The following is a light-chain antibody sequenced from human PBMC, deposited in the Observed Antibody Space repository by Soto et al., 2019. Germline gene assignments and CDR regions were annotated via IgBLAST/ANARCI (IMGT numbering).Light chain of an antibody. Sequence: EIVLTQSPGTLSLSPGERATLSCRASQSVSSSYLAWYQQKPGEAPRLLIYGASSRATGIPDRVSGSGSGTDFTLTLSRLQPEDFAVYYCQEYGSSSITFGQGTRLEI. CDR2: GAS. CDR3: QEYGSSSIT. J-gene: IGKJ5*01. CDR1: QSVSSSY. V-gene: IGKV3-20*01.